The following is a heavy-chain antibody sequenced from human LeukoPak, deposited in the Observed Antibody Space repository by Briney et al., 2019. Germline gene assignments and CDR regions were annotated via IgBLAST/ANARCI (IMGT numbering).Heavy chain of an antibody. J-gene: IGHJ4*02. CDR3: ARVTTVTTKGDD. D-gene: IGHD4-17*01. CDR1: GYTFTVYY. Sequence: ASVKVSCKASGYTFTVYYMHWVRQAPGQGLEWMGRINPNSGGTNYAQKFQGRVTMTRDTSISTAYMELSRLRSDDTAVYYCARVTTVTTKGDDWGQGTLVTVPS. CDR2: INPNSGGT. V-gene: IGHV1-2*06.